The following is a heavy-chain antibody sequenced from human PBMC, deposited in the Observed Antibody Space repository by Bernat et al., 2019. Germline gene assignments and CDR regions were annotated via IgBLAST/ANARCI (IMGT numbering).Heavy chain of an antibody. D-gene: IGHD2-21*02. CDR3: ARDSLGGGDCWDV. J-gene: IGHJ6*02. CDR1: GFTLSSYE. Sequence: EVQLVESGGGLAQPGGSLRLSCAASGFTLSSYEMKWVRQAPGKGLEWVSYISSNGSTTDYADSVKGRFTISRDNAENSLYLQMNSLRAEDTAIYYCARDSLGGGDCWDVWGQGTTVTVSS. CDR2: ISSNGSTT. V-gene: IGHV3-48*03.